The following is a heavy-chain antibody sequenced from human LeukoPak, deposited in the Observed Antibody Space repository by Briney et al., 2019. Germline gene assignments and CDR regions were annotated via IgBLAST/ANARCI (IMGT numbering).Heavy chain of an antibody. CDR2: ISGSSGTT. CDR1: GLVFSNYG. V-gene: IGHV3-23*01. D-gene: IGHD6-13*01. CDR3: ARIGAGSSRDY. J-gene: IGHJ4*02. Sequence: PGGSLRLSCIASGLVFSNYGMSWFRQAPGKGLEWVSAISGSSGTTYYADSVKGRFTISRDNPKNTLYLQMNSLRAEDTAVYYCARIGAGSSRDYWGQGTLVAVSS.